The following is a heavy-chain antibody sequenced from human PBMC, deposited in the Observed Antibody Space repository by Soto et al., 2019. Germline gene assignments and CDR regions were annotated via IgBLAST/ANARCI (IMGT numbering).Heavy chain of an antibody. CDR3: AIYKAGAGGNGF. J-gene: IGHJ1*01. CDR2: QTGST. CDR1: GASVTSDSYH. D-gene: IGHD6-19*01. Sequence: QVHLQESGPGLIKPSETLSLTCSVSGASVTSDSYHWTWIRQPPGKGLEWIGQTGSTNYNPSLKTRITISVDTSKHQFSLNLDSVPAADTAIYYCAIYKAGAGGNGFWGQGTLVIVSS. V-gene: IGHV4-61*01.